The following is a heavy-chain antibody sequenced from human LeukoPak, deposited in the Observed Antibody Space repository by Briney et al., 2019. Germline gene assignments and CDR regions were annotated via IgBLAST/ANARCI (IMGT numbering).Heavy chain of an antibody. D-gene: IGHD3-10*01. Sequence: SETLSLTCAVYGGSFSGYYWSWIRQPPGKGLEWIGEINHSGSTNYNPSLKSRVTISVDTSKNQFSLKLSSVTAADTAVYYCARGDYRSMVWGVIDYYFDYWGQGTLVTVSS. V-gene: IGHV4-34*01. CDR3: ARGDYRSMVWGVIDYYFDY. J-gene: IGHJ4*02. CDR1: GGSFSGYY. CDR2: INHSGST.